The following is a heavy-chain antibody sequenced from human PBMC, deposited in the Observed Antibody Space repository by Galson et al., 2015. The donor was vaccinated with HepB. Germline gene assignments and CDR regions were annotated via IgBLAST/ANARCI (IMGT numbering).Heavy chain of an antibody. CDR1: GDSVSSNSAT. J-gene: IGHJ4*02. Sequence: CAISGDSVSSNSATWDWIRQSPSRGLEWLGRTYYRSKWYNGYAVSVKSRITINPDTSKNQFSLQLNSVTPEGTAVYYCASLTGASKYWGQGTLATVSS. CDR3: ASLTGASKY. V-gene: IGHV6-1*01. CDR2: TYYRSKWYN. D-gene: IGHD7-27*01.